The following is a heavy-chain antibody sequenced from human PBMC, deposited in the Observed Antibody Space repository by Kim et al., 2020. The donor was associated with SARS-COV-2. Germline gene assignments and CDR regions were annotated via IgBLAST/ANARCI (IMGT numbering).Heavy chain of an antibody. D-gene: IGHD3-10*01. J-gene: IGHJ4*02. Sequence: GGSLRLSCAASGFTFSSYAMHWVRQAPGKGLEWVAVISYDGSNKYYADSVKGRFTISRDNSKNTLYLQMNSLRAEDTAVYYCARDAPPYYYGSGSYFSYYFDYCGQGTLVTVSS. CDR2: ISYDGSNK. CDR3: ARDAPPYYYGSGSYFSYYFDY. V-gene: IGHV3-30*04. CDR1: GFTFSSYA.